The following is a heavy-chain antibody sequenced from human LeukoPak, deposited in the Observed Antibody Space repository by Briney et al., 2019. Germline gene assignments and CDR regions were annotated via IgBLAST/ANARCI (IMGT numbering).Heavy chain of an antibody. J-gene: IGHJ4*02. CDR3: ARDLLPYLGGGRQSSIAAAGNYDY. D-gene: IGHD6-13*01. V-gene: IGHV3-23*01. CDR2: ISGSGGST. Sequence: GGSLRLSCAASGFTFSSYAMSWVRQAPGKGLEWVSAISGSGGSTYYADSVKGRFTISRDNSKNTLYLQMNSLRAEDTALYYCARDLLPYLGGGRQSSIAAAGNYDYWGQGTLVTVSS. CDR1: GFTFSSYA.